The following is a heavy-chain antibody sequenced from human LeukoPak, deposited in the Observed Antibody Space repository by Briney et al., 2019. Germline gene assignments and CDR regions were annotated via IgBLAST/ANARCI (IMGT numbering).Heavy chain of an antibody. CDR2: ISTSSSYI. V-gene: IGHV3-21*04. J-gene: IGHJ4*02. CDR3: AKASAMIVVVSKHFDY. Sequence: MTGGSLRLSCAASGFTFNRYNMNWVRRAPGKGLEWVSSISTSSSYIYYADSVKGRFTISRDNSKNTLYLQMNSLRAEDTAIYYCAKASAMIVVVSKHFDYWGQGTLVTVSS. D-gene: IGHD3-22*01. CDR1: GFTFNRYN.